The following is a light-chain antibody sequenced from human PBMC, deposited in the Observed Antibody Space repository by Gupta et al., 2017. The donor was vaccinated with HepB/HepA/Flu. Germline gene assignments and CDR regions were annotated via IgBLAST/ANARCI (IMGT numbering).Light chain of an antibody. CDR1: SSNIGAGYD. CDR2: GNN. CDR3: QSYDSSLSGRVV. V-gene: IGLV1-40*01. Sequence: QSVLTQPPSVSGAPGQRVTISCTGISSNIGAGYDVHWYQQLPGTAPNLLIYGNNNRPSGVPDRFSGSKSGSSASLAITGLQAEDEADYYCQSYDSSLSGRVVFGGGTKLTVL. J-gene: IGLJ2*01.